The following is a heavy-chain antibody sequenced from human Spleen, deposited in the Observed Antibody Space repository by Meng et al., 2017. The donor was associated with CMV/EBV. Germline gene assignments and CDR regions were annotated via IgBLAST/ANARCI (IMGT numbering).Heavy chain of an antibody. J-gene: IGHJ6*02. V-gene: IGHV3-23*01. CDR2: ISGSGGST. D-gene: IGHD1-26*01. CDR3: ARVLPQKGSYLLSDYYGMDV. Sequence: GESLKISCATSGFTFSSYAMSWVRQAPGKGLEGVSTISGSGGSTYYADSVKGRSTISRDNSKNTLYLQMNSLRAEDTAVYYCARVLPQKGSYLLSDYYGMDVWGQGTTVTVSS. CDR1: GFTFSSYA.